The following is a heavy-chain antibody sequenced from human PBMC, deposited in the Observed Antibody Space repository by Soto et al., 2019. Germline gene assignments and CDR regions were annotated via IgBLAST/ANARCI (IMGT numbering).Heavy chain of an antibody. CDR1: GGSFHKFG. Sequence: QVHVVQSGAEVKEPGFSVRVSCKASGGSFHKFGFNWVRQAPGQGLQWMGDITPMFGVAEYAQRLQDRLTISADDSTETIYIELRSLRSEDTAMYYCARDDEKTYAFYLWGPGTMVTVSS. CDR3: ARDDEKTYAFYL. V-gene: IGHV1-69*12. CDR2: ITPMFGVA. J-gene: IGHJ3*01.